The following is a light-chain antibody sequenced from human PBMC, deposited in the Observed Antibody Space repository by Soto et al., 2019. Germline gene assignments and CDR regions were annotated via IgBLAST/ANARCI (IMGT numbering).Light chain of an antibody. CDR2: AAS. Sequence: DIQLTQSPSFLSASVGDRVTITCRASQGISSYLAWYQQKPGKAPKLLIYAASTLQSGVPSRFSGSGSGTEFTLTISRLQPEDFATYCCQQLNSYPITFGQGTRLDIK. V-gene: IGKV1-9*01. J-gene: IGKJ5*01. CDR1: QGISSY. CDR3: QQLNSYPIT.